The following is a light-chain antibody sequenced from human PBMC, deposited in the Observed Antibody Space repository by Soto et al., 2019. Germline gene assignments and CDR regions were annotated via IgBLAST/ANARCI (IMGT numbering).Light chain of an antibody. V-gene: IGKV1-5*01. CDR2: DAS. Sequence: DIQMTQSPSTLSASAGDRVTITCRASQRISNWLALYQQKPRKAPKLLIYDASSLESGVPSRFSGSGSETEITLATSSLQPDDFATFFCQQYNISWTFGQGTKVDIK. J-gene: IGKJ1*01. CDR1: QRISNW. CDR3: QQYNISWT.